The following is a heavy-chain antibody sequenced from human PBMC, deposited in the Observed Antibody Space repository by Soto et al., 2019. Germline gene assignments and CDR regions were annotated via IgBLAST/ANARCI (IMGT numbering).Heavy chain of an antibody. CDR1: GGPIKTGDYY. Sequence: SETLSLTCNVSGGPIKTGDYYWNWIRQPPGKGLEWIGYVFYSGATNYSPSLKSRAAISMDTSKNQFSLSLTSVTAADTAVYYCARAGLSYGHLLFWGQGIRVTVSS. CDR3: ARAGLSYGHLLF. D-gene: IGHD3-10*01. V-gene: IGHV4-30-4*01. J-gene: IGHJ4*02. CDR2: VFYSGAT.